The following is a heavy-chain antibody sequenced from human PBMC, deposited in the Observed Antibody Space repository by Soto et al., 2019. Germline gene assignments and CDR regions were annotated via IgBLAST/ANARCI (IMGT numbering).Heavy chain of an antibody. CDR3: AKVAPFILGSPF. CDR2: ITGGGGAM. D-gene: IGHD2-21*01. Sequence: GGSLRLSCAASGFTFSSYAMSWVRQAPGKGLEWVAYITGGGGAMFHADSLKGRFSISRDNSKNSLFLEMNNLTADDAGVYYCAKVAPFILGSPFWGQGTLVTVSS. V-gene: IGHV3-48*03. J-gene: IGHJ4*02. CDR1: GFTFSSYA.